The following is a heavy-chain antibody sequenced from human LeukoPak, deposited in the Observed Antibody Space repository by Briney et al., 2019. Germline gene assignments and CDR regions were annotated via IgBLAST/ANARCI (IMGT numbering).Heavy chain of an antibody. J-gene: IGHJ2*01. CDR3: ARDFHTNSSFWFFDL. V-gene: IGHV3-48*03. CDR2: NSTVGTT. CDR1: GFTFSVYE. Sequence: GGTLRLFRAASGFTFSVYEMNWVRQAPGRGLEGISYNSTVGTTYYADSVKGRFTISRDDAKRTLFLEMKSLRAEDTAFYYCARDFHTNSSFWFFDLWGRGTPVTVSS. D-gene: IGHD6-6*01.